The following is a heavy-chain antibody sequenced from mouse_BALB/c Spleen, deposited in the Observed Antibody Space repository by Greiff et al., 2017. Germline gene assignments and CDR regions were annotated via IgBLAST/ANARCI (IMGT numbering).Heavy chain of an antibody. J-gene: IGHJ4*01. Sequence: VKLVESGPGLVAPSQSLSITCTVSGFSLTDYGVSWIRQPPGKGLEWLGVIWGGGSTYYNSALKSRLSISKDNSKSQVFLKMNSLQTDDTAMYYCAKQIYYYGSSYAMDYWGQGTSVTVSS. CDR1: GFSLTDYG. D-gene: IGHD1-1*01. CDR3: AKQIYYYGSSYAMDY. CDR2: IWGGGST. V-gene: IGHV2-6-5*01.